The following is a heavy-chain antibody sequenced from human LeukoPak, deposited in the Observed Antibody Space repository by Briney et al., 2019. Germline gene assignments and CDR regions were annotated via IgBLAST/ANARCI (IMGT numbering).Heavy chain of an antibody. D-gene: IGHD3-22*01. CDR3: AREIPLWYYDSSGGDSDY. CDR2: ISYDGSNK. V-gene: IGHV3-30-3*01. J-gene: IGHJ4*02. CDR1: GFTFSSYA. Sequence: GGSLRLSCAASGFTFSSYAMHWVRQAPGKGLEWVAVISYDGSNKYYADSVKGRFTISRDNSKNTLYLQVNSLRAEDTAAYYCAREIPLWYYDSSGGDSDYWGQGTLVTVSS.